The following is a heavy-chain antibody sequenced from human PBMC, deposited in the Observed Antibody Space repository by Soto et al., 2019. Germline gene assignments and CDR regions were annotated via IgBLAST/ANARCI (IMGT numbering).Heavy chain of an antibody. V-gene: IGHV1-69*12. CDR2: ILPVSGTT. Sequence: QVQLVQSGAEVKKPGSSVKVSCKSSGGTFSTFPINWVRQAPGQGLGWMGAILPVSGTTNYAQKFQGRVTFSADESTTTAYMEVSSLISEDTAVYYCARDRTGTTLGYFDYWGQGTRVTVSS. CDR3: ARDRTGTTLGYFDY. D-gene: IGHD1-7*01. J-gene: IGHJ4*02. CDR1: GGTFSTFP.